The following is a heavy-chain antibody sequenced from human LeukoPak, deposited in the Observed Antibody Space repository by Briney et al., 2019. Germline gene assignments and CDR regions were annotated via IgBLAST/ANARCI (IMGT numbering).Heavy chain of an antibody. CDR2: IKSKTDGGTT. J-gene: IGHJ6*04. CDR3: TTDRVVATIWGYYYYGMDV. V-gene: IGHV3-15*01. Sequence: PGGSLRLSCAASGFTFSNAWMSWVRQAPGKGLEWVGRIKSKTDGGTTDYAAPVKGRFTISRDDSKNTLYLQMNSLKTEGTAVYYCTTDRVVATIWGYYYYGMDVWGKGTTVTVSS. CDR1: GFTFSNAW. D-gene: IGHD5-12*01.